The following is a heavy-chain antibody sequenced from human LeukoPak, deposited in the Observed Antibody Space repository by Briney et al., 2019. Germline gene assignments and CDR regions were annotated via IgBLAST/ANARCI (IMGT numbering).Heavy chain of an antibody. V-gene: IGHV4-34*01. D-gene: IGHD2-2*02. Sequence: PETLSLTCAVYGGSFSGYYWSWIRQPPGKGLEWIGEINHSGSTNYNPSLKSRVTISVDTSKSQFSLKLSSVTAADTAVYYCARGRRLGYCSSTSCHTTGMPWGQGTLVTVSS. J-gene: IGHJ5*02. CDR1: GGSFSGYY. CDR3: ARGRRLGYCSSTSCHTTGMP. CDR2: INHSGST.